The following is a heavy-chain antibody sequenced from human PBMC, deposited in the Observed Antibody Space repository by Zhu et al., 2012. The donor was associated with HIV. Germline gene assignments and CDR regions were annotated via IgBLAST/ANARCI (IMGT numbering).Heavy chain of an antibody. D-gene: IGHD3-10*01. V-gene: IGHV3-20*04. J-gene: IGHJ6*02. CDR3: ARERSPHYYYGMDV. Sequence: EVQLVESGGRVVRPGGSLRLSCAASGFIFNDYGTNWVRQAPGKGLEWVSTISWNNSTRYADSVKGRFTISRDNAKNSLYLQMNSLRAEDTALYYCARERSPHYYYGMDVWGQGTTVTVSS. CDR2: ISWNNST. CDR1: GFIFNDYG.